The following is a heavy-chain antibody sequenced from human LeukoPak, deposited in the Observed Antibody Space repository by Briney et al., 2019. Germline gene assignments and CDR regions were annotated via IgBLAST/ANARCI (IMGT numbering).Heavy chain of an antibody. J-gene: IGHJ4*02. Sequence: ASVKVSCKASGYTFTSYGISWVRQAPGQGLEWMGWISAYNGNTNYAQKFQGRVTMTRNTSISTAYMELSSLRSEDTAVYYCARGPRGYSYGYDYWGQGTLVTVSS. V-gene: IGHV1-18*01. D-gene: IGHD5-18*01. CDR3: ARGPRGYSYGYDY. CDR1: GYTFTSYG. CDR2: ISAYNGNT.